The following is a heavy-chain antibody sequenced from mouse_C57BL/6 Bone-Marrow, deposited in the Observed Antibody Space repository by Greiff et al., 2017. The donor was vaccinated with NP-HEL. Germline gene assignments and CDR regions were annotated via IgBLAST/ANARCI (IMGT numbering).Heavy chain of an antibody. CDR2: INPNNGGT. V-gene: IGHV1-18*01. Sequence: VQLQQSGPELVKPGASVKIPCKASGYTFTDYNMDWVKQSHGKSLEWIGDINPNNGGTIYNQKFKGKATLTVDKSSSTAYMELRSLTSEDTAVYYCARAHFYYYGSRPYYLDYWGQGTTLTVAS. D-gene: IGHD1-1*01. CDR3: ARAHFYYYGSRPYYLDY. CDR1: GYTFTDYN. J-gene: IGHJ2*01.